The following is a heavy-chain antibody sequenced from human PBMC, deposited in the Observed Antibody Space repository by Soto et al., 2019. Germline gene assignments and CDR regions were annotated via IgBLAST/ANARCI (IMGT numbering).Heavy chain of an antibody. CDR3: AKSFHSDRYTIDY. CDR1: GFTISNYG. J-gene: IGHJ4*02. CDR2: ISQDGNEK. V-gene: IGHV3-30*18. D-gene: IGHD2-2*02. Sequence: QVQLVESGGGVVQPGRSLTLSCAASGFTISNYGMHWVRQAPGKGLEWVAVISQDGNEKYYADFVKGRFTISRDNSKNTLYLQMNRLRVEDTALYYGAKSFHSDRYTIDYWGLSTLVTVSS.